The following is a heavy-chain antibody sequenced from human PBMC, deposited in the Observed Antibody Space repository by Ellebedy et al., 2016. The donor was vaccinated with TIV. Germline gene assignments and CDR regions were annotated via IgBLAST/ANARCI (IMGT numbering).Heavy chain of an antibody. CDR2: ISSGGTTE. D-gene: IGHD3-10*01. Sequence: PGGSLRLSCVASGFTFRLYEMNWVRQAPGKGLEWLSYISSGGTTEKYADSVKGRFTISRDNAKNSLYLQMNSLRAEDTAVYYCARDHLAEGSGTYSSWFDPWGQGTLVTVSS. CDR1: GFTFRLYE. CDR3: ARDHLAEGSGTYSSWFDP. V-gene: IGHV3-48*03. J-gene: IGHJ5*02.